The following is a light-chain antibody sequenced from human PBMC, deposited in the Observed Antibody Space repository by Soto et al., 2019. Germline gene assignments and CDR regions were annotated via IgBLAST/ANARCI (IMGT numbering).Light chain of an antibody. V-gene: IGKV3-20*01. J-gene: IGKJ1*01. CDR2: GAS. Sequence: EILMTQSPSTLSVSPGERATLSCRASQSVSSKLAWYQQKPGQAPRLLIYGASNRATGIPDTFSGSGSGTDFTLTISRLEPEDSAVYYCQQYGSSGTFGQGTKVDIK. CDR1: QSVSSK. CDR3: QQYGSSGT.